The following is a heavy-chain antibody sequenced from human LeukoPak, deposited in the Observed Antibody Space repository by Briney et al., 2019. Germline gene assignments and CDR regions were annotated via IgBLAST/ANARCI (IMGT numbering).Heavy chain of an antibody. CDR2: IYSGGIT. D-gene: IGHD2-8*02. CDR3: AREKTLVSYFDY. J-gene: IGHJ4*02. CDR1: GFTVSSNY. Sequence: GGSPRLSCAASGFTVSSNYMSWVRQAPGKGLEWVSVIYSGGITYYADSVKGRFTISRDNSKNTVYLQMNSLRPEDTAVYYCAREKTLVSYFDYWGQGTLVTVSS. V-gene: IGHV3-66*02.